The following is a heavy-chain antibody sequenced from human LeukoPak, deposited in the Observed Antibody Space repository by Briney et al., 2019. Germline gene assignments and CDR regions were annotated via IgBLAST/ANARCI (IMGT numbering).Heavy chain of an antibody. V-gene: IGHV3-23*01. J-gene: IGHJ4*02. Sequence: GGSLRLSCAASGFTFSSYAMSWVRQAPGKGLEWVSAISGSGGSTYYADSVKGRFTISRDNSKNTLYLQMNSLRAEDTAVYYCAKDQQWLVLGGVDYWGQGTLVTVSS. CDR1: GFTFSSYA. CDR2: ISGSGGST. D-gene: IGHD6-19*01. CDR3: AKDQQWLVLGGVDY.